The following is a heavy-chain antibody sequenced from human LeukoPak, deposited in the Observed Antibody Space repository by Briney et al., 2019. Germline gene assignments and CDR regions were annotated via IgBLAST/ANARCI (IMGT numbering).Heavy chain of an antibody. CDR2: IIPIFGTA. Sequence: ASVKVSCKASGYTLTSYGISWVRQAPGQGLEWMGGIIPIFGTANYAQEFQGRVTITTDESTSTAYMELSSLRSEDTAVYYCARDLLRGGYGDYLNLDYWGQGTLVTVSS. CDR3: ARDLLRGGYGDYLNLDY. CDR1: GYTLTSYG. D-gene: IGHD4-17*01. J-gene: IGHJ4*02. V-gene: IGHV1-69*05.